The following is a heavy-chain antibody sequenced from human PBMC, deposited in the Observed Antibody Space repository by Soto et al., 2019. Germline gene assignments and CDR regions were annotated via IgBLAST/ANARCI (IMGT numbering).Heavy chain of an antibody. CDR3: ARQIYDSDTGPNFQYYFDS. J-gene: IGHJ4*02. V-gene: IGHV5-10-1*01. CDR2: IDPSGSQN. Sequence: GEALKISCKGSGYSFAGYWITWVGQKPGKGLEWMGRIDPSGSQNYYSPSFRGHVTISVTKSITTVFLQWSSLRASDTAMYYCARQIYDSDTGPNFQYYFDSWGQGTPVTVSS. CDR1: GYSFAGYW. D-gene: IGHD3-22*01.